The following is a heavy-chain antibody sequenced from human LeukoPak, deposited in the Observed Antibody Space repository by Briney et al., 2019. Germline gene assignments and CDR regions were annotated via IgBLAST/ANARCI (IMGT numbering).Heavy chain of an antibody. CDR3: ARDTDGPIAVGYFDY. CDR1: GFTFSSYA. CDR2: ISYDGSNK. J-gene: IGHJ4*02. D-gene: IGHD6-19*01. Sequence: GGSLRLSCAASGFTFSSYAMHWVRQAPGKGLEWVAVISYDGSNKYYADSVKGRFTISRDNSKNTLYLQMNSLRAEDTAVYYCARDTDGPIAVGYFDYWGQGTLVIVSS. V-gene: IGHV3-30-3*01.